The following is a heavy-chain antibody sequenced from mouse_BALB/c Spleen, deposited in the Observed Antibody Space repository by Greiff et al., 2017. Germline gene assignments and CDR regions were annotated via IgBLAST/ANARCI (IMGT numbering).Heavy chain of an antibody. V-gene: IGHV5-6*01. D-gene: IGHD2-3*01. CDR1: GFTFSSYG. CDR2: ISSGGSYT. CDR3: ARHPDGYYSWFAY. J-gene: IGHJ3*01. Sequence: EVKLMESGGDLVKPGGSLKLSCAASGFTFSSYGMSWVRQTPDKRLEWVATISSGGSYTYYPDSVKGRFTISRDNAKNTLYLQMSSLKSEDTAMYYCARHPDGYYSWFAYWGQGTLVTVSA.